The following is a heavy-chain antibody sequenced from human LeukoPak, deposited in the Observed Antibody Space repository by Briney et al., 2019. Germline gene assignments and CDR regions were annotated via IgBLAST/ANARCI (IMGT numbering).Heavy chain of an antibody. V-gene: IGHV1-8*01. CDR2: MNPNSGNT. CDR1: GYTFTSYD. J-gene: IGHJ3*02. CDR3: ARGWGIVVENAFDI. Sequence: ASVKVSCKASGYTFTSYDINWVRQATGQGLEWMGWMNPNSGNTGYAQKFQGRVTMTRNTSISTAYMELSSLGSEDTAVYYCARGWGIVVENAFDIWGQGTMVTVSS. D-gene: IGHD3-22*01.